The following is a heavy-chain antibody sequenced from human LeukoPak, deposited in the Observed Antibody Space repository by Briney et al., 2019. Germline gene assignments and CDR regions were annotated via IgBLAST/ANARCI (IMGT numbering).Heavy chain of an antibody. Sequence: GGSLRLSCAASGFTFSSYSMNWVRQAPGKGLEWVSSISSSSSYIYYADSVKGRFTISRENAKNSLYLQMNSLRAGDTAVYYCARGLRSYYGMDVWGQGTTVTVSS. CDR2: ISSSSSYI. CDR3: ARGLRSYYGMDV. CDR1: GFTFSSYS. V-gene: IGHV3-21*01. J-gene: IGHJ6*02.